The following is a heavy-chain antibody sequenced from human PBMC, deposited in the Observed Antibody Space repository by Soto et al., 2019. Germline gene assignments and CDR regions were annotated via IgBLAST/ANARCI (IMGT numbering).Heavy chain of an antibody. D-gene: IGHD6-13*01. V-gene: IGHV3-23*04. Sequence: EVQLVESGGGLVQPGGSLRLSCAASGFTFSSYSMNWVRQAPGKGLEWVSVISGSAGSTYYADSVKGRFTITRDNSKNTLYLQMSSLRVEDTAVYYCAKAGGAAGTVDYFDYWGQGTLVTVSS. CDR2: ISGSAGST. J-gene: IGHJ4*02. CDR3: AKAGGAAGTVDYFDY. CDR1: GFTFSSYS.